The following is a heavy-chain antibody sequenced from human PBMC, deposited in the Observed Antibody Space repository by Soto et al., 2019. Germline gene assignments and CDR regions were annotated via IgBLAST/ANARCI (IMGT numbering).Heavy chain of an antibody. V-gene: IGHV1-18*01. CDR3: ARDPRLGVGGFYYFDH. CDR2: ISAYNGNT. Sequence: QVQLVQSGAEVKKPGASVKVSCKASGYTFTSYGISWVRQAPGQGLEWMGWISAYNGNTNYAQKLQGRVTMTTDKSTRTAYMELRRLRSDDTDVYYCARDPRLGVGGFYYFDHWGQGTLVTVSS. CDR1: GYTFTSYG. D-gene: IGHD5-12*01. J-gene: IGHJ4*02.